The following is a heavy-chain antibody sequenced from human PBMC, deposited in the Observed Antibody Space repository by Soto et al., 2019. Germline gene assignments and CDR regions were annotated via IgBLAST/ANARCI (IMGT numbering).Heavy chain of an antibody. CDR1: GGSISSGGYY. D-gene: IGHD1-7*01. Sequence: PSETLSLTCTVSGGSISSGGYYWSWIRQHPGKGLEWIGYIYYSGSTNYNPSLKSRVTISVDTSKNQFSLKLSSVTAADTAVYYCARTPDQTGTTEFLGYYYYMDVWGKGTTVTVSS. CDR3: ARTPDQTGTTEFLGYYYYMDV. J-gene: IGHJ6*03. CDR2: IYYSGST. V-gene: IGHV4-61*08.